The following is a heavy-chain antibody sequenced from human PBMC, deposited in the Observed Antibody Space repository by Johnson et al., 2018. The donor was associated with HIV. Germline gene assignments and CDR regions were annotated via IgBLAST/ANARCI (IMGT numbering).Heavy chain of an antibody. CDR3: ARGYNSAFDI. V-gene: IGHV3-7*01. CDR2: IKQDGSEK. CDR1: GFTFSSYW. Sequence: VQLLESGGGVVQPGGSLRLSCAVSGFTFSSYWMSWVRQAPGKGLEWVANIKQDGSEKYYVDSVKGRFTISRDNAKSSLFLQMNSLRADDTAVYYCARGYNSAFDIWGQGTMVTVSS. J-gene: IGHJ3*02. D-gene: IGHD1-1*01.